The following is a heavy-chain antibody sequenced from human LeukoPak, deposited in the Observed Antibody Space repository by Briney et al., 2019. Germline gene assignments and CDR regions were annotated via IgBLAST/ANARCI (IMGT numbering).Heavy chain of an antibody. Sequence: ASAKVSCKASGYTFTSYAISGLPHAPGQGLEGMGWISAYNGNTNYAQKRQGRVTMTTDTSTSTAYMELRSLRSDDTAVYYCARDGGTGTGTNYWGQGTLVTVSS. D-gene: IGHD1-1*01. CDR1: GYTFTSYA. CDR3: ARDGGTGTGTNY. V-gene: IGHV1-18*01. CDR2: ISAYNGNT. J-gene: IGHJ4*02.